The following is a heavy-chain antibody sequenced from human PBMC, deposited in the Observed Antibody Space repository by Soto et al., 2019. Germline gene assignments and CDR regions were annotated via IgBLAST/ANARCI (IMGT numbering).Heavy chain of an antibody. Sequence: LSPPFAFYCGAFSGYYWSWIRQPPGKGLEWIGEINHSGSTNYHPSLKSRVTISVDTSKNQFSLKLSSVTAADTAVYYCARAPRTWGQGTLVTVSS. CDR1: CGAFSGYY. CDR3: ARAPRT. CDR2: INHSGST. J-gene: IGHJ5*02. V-gene: IGHV4-34*01.